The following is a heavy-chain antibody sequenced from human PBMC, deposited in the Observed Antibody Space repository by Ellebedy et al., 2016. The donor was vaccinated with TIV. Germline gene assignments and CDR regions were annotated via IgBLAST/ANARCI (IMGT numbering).Heavy chain of an antibody. CDR1: GFTFSTYW. CDR2: IKQDGSEK. V-gene: IGHV3-7*01. CDR3: ARDGNTMIVVVNHFDY. J-gene: IGHJ4*02. Sequence: GESLKISCAASGFTFSTYWMTWVRQTPGKGLEWVANIKQDGSEKYYVDSVKGRFTISRDNAKNSLYLQMNSLRAEDTAMYYCARDGNTMIVVVNHFDYWGQGTLVTVSS. D-gene: IGHD3-22*01.